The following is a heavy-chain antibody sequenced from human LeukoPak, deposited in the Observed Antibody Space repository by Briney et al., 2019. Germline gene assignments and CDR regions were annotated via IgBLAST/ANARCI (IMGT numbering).Heavy chain of an antibody. J-gene: IGHJ6*02. CDR3: ARDRLQLEQSVRNYYYYYGMDV. CDR1: GFTVSSNY. V-gene: IGHV3-66*01. D-gene: IGHD1-1*01. Sequence: GGSLRLSCAASGFTVSSNYMSWARQAPGKGLEWVSIIYSGGSTYYADSVKGRFTISRDDSKNTLYLQMNSLRAEDTAVYYCARDRLQLEQSVRNYYYYYGMDVWGQGTTVTVSS. CDR2: IYSGGST.